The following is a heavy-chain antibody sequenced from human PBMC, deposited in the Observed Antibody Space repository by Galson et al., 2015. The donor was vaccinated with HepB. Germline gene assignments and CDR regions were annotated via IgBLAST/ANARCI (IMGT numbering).Heavy chain of an antibody. J-gene: IGHJ6*03. Sequence: SVKVSCKASGGTFSRYAISWVRQAPRQGLEWMGRIIPILGIANYAQKFQGRVTITADKSTSTAYMELSSLRSEDTAVYYCARDRREQWLVWPPDYYYYYMDVWGKGTTVTVSS. CDR3: ARDRREQWLVWPPDYYYYYMDV. D-gene: IGHD6-19*01. CDR1: GGTFSRYA. CDR2: IIPILGIA. V-gene: IGHV1-69*04.